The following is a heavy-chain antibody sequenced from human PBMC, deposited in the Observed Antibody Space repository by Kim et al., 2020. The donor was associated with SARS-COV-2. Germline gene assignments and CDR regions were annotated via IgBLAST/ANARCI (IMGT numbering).Heavy chain of an antibody. J-gene: IGHJ4*02. Sequence: GGPLRLSCAASGFTFSSYGMHWVRQAPGKGLEWVAVISYDGSNKYYADSVKGRFTISRDNSKNTLYLQMNSLRAEDTAVYYCAKVFSSSAYDYWGQGTLV. CDR1: GFTFSSYG. D-gene: IGHD6-6*01. V-gene: IGHV3-30*18. CDR2: ISYDGSNK. CDR3: AKVFSSSAYDY.